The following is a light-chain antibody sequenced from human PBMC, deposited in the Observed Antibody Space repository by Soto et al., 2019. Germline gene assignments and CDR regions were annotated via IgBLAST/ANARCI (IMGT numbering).Light chain of an antibody. CDR3: QQHNNWPFT. J-gene: IGKJ2*01. CDR2: DAS. Sequence: EIVLTQSPATLSLSPGERATLSCRASQSVSSYLAWYQQKPGQAPRLLIYDASTRATGIPARLSGSGSGTEFTLTISSLQSEDFAVYYCQQHNNWPFTFGQGTKLEIK. V-gene: IGKV3-15*01. CDR1: QSVSSY.